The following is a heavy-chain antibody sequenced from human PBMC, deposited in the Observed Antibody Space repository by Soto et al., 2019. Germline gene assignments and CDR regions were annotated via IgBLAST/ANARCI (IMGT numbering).Heavy chain of an antibody. CDR3: ARVVPGAEAWFGP. Sequence: GASVKVSCKASGYTFTSYGIHWVRQAPGQRLEWMGWINAANGDTKYSPKFQGRVTITRDTSASTAYMELRSLRSDDTAVYYCARVVPGAEAWFGPWGQGTLVTVSS. CDR2: INAANGDT. J-gene: IGHJ5*02. V-gene: IGHV1-3*01. D-gene: IGHD2-2*01. CDR1: GYTFTSYG.